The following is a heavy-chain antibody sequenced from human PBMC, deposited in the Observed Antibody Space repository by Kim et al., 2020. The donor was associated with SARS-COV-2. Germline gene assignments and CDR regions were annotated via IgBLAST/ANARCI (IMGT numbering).Heavy chain of an antibody. V-gene: IGHV4-39*01. J-gene: IGHJ4*02. Sequence: SETLSLTCTVYGGSISSSSYYWGWIRQPPGKGLEWIGSIYYSGSTYYNPSLKSRVTISVDTSKNQFSLKLSSVTAADTAVYYCARHYPDDSSGYSYDYWGQGTLVTVSS. CDR1: GGSISSSSYY. CDR3: ARHYPDDSSGYSYDY. CDR2: IYYSGST. D-gene: IGHD3-22*01.